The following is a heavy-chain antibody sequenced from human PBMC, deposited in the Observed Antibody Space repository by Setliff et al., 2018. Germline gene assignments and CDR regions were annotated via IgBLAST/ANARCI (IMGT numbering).Heavy chain of an antibody. Sequence: LSLTCTVSGGSISSSSYYWGWIRQPPGKGLEWIGSIYYSGSTYYNPSLKSRVTISVDTSKNQSSLKLSSVTAADTAVYYCASTPDGDLYYNFWSGYYLALDYWGQGTLVTVSS. D-gene: IGHD3-3*01. J-gene: IGHJ4*02. CDR1: GGSISSSSYY. CDR2: IYYSGST. V-gene: IGHV4-39*07. CDR3: ASTPDGDLYYNFWSGYYLALDY.